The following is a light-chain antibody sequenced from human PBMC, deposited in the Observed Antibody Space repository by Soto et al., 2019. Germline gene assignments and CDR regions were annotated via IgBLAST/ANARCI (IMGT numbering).Light chain of an antibody. CDR2: GAS. CDR3: HQYHYWWT. Sequence: EIMTTQSPATLSVYPGERATLFCRASLSVSSDLAWYHQKPGQPPRLLISGASTRATGIPARFSGSGSGTEFTLTISSLQSEDFAVYYCHQYHYWWTFGQGSKVDVK. CDR1: LSVSSD. V-gene: IGKV3-15*01. J-gene: IGKJ1*01.